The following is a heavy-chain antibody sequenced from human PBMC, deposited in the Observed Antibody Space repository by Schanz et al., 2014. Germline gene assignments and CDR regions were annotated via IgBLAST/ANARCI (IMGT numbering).Heavy chain of an antibody. CDR3: ARRYGASPTDF. CDR1: GGTFSSYT. V-gene: IGHV1-69*02. D-gene: IGHD4-17*01. J-gene: IGHJ4*02. CDR2: IIPILGIA. Sequence: QVQLVQSEAEVKKPGSSVKLSCKASGGTFSSYTISWVRQAPGQGLEWMGRIIPILGIANYAQKFQGRVTITADRSTSTAYMELSSLRSEDTSVYYCARRYGASPTDFWGQGTLVTVSS.